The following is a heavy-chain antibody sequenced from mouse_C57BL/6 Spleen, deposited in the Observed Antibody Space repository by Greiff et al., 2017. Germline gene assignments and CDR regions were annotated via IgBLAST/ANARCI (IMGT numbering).Heavy chain of an antibody. CDR1: GFTFSDYG. CDR2: ISSGSSTI. Sequence: EVKLVESGGGLVKPGGSLTLSCAASGFTFSDYGMHWVRQAPEKGLEWVAYISSGSSTIYYADTVKGRFTISRDNAKNTLFLQMTSLRSEDTAMYYCARTPITTVVRYFDVWGTGTTVTVSS. CDR3: ARTPITTVVRYFDV. D-gene: IGHD1-1*01. J-gene: IGHJ1*03. V-gene: IGHV5-17*01.